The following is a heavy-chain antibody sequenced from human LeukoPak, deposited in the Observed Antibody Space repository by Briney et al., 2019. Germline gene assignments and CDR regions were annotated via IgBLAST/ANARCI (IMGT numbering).Heavy chain of an antibody. CDR3: ARALCSGGTCYLDH. V-gene: IGHV3-33*01. CDR2: IWYDGSNK. Sequence: GRSLRLSCAASGFTFSNYGMHWVRQAPGKGLERVAVIWYDGSNKYYGDSVKGRFTISRDNSKNTLYLQMNSLRADDTAVYYCARALCSGGTCYLDHWGQGTLVTVSS. J-gene: IGHJ4*02. D-gene: IGHD2-15*01. CDR1: GFTFSNYG.